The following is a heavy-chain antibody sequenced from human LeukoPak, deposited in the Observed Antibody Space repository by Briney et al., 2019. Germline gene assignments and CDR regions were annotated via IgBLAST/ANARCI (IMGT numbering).Heavy chain of an antibody. V-gene: IGHV3-33*01. CDR2: IWYDGSNK. D-gene: IGHD2-2*01. Sequence: GRSLRLSCAASGFTFSSYGMHWVRQAPGKGLEWVAVIWYDGSNKYYADSVKGRFTISRDNSKNTLYLQMNSLRAEDTAVYYCARAQLVVPAAINYYGMDVWGQGTTVTVSS. J-gene: IGHJ6*02. CDR3: ARAQLVVPAAINYYGMDV. CDR1: GFTFSSYG.